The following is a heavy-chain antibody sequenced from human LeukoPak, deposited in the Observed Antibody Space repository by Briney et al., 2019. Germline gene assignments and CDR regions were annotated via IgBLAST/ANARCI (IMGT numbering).Heavy chain of an antibody. Sequence: ASVKVSCKASGYTLTGYYMHWVRQAPGQGLEWMGWINPNSGGTNYAQKFQGRVTMTRDTSISTAYMELSRLRSDDTAVYYCARPYGSGSYYPIDYWGQGTLVTVSS. D-gene: IGHD3-10*01. CDR2: INPNSGGT. CDR1: GYTLTGYY. V-gene: IGHV1-2*02. J-gene: IGHJ4*02. CDR3: ARPYGSGSYYPIDY.